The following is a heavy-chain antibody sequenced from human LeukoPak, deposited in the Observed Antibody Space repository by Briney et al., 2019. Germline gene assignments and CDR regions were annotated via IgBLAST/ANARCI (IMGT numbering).Heavy chain of an antibody. J-gene: IGHJ1*01. CDR3: AEGNDDRKTEYFQH. CDR1: GFTFSSYA. CDR2: ISGSGGST. D-gene: IGHD3-16*01. Sequence: AGGSLRLSCAASGFTFSSYAMSWVRQAPGKGLEWVSAISGSGGSTYYADSVKGRFTISRDNSKNTLYLQMNSLRAEDTAVYYCAEGNDDRKTEYFQHWGQGTLVTVSS. V-gene: IGHV3-23*01.